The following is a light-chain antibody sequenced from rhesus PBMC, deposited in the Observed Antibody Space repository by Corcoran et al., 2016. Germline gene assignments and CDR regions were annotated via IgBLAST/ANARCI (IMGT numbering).Light chain of an antibody. CDR3: QQGNSNPFT. CDR1: QGISSY. J-gene: IGKJ3*01. CDR2: SAN. V-gene: IGKV1-32*02. Sequence: DIQMSQSPSSLSASVGDRVTITCRASQGISSYLNWYQQKPGKAPKLLIYSANSLAWGVPSRFSGSGSGTDFTLTISSLQPEDFATYYCQQGNSNPFTFGPGTRLDIK.